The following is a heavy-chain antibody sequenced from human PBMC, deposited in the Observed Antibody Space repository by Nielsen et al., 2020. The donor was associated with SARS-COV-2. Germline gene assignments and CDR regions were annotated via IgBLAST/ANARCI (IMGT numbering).Heavy chain of an antibody. CDR1: GGSISSSSYY. Sequence: GSLRLSCTVSGGSISSSSYYWGWIRQPPGKGLEWIGSIYYSGSTNYNPSLKSRVTISVDTSKNQFSLKLSSVTAADTAVYYCARDSMATADYYYYGMDVWGQGTTVTVSS. J-gene: IGHJ6*02. D-gene: IGHD5-24*01. V-gene: IGHV4-39*07. CDR2: IYYSGST. CDR3: ARDSMATADYYYYGMDV.